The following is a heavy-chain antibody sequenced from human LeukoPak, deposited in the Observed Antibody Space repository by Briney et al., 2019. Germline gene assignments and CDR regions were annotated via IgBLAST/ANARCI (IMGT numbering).Heavy chain of an antibody. J-gene: IGHJ3*02. CDR3: ARPTRTYAANDALGI. Sequence: PSETLSLTCTVSGGSISTYYWSWIRQPPGKGLEWIGNIYYSGSTSYNPSLKSRVTISVDTSKNQFSLKLSSVTAADTAAYYCARPTRTYAANDALGIWGQGTMVTVSS. D-gene: IGHD1-1*01. CDR1: GGSISTYY. V-gene: IGHV4-59*01. CDR2: IYYSGST.